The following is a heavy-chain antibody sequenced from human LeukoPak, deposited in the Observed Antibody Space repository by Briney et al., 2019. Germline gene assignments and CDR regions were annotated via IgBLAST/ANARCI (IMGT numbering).Heavy chain of an antibody. D-gene: IGHD1-7*01. J-gene: IGHJ6*03. Sequence: GGTLRLSCAASGFIFRSYGMHWVRQAPGKGLEWVAFIRYNGNNQYYADSVKGRFTISRDNSKNTLYLQMNSLKGDDTAVYYCAKRRGLELLYYYYMDVWGKGTTVTISS. CDR3: AKRRGLELLYYYYMDV. CDR1: GFIFRSYG. CDR2: IRYNGNNQ. V-gene: IGHV3-30*02.